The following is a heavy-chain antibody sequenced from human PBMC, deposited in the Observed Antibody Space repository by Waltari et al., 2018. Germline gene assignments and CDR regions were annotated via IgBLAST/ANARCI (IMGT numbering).Heavy chain of an antibody. CDR1: AFPFDDYA. Sequence: EVQLVESGGGLVQPGRSLSLSCAASAFPFDDYALHWVRQAPGKGLEWVSGISWNSATIDYADSVKGRFTISRDNAKNSLYLQMNSLRAEDTALYYCAKDSRYCRSTSCFFYYFDYWGQGTLVTVSS. D-gene: IGHD2-2*01. J-gene: IGHJ4*02. CDR2: ISWNSATI. CDR3: AKDSRYCRSTSCFFYYFDY. V-gene: IGHV3-9*01.